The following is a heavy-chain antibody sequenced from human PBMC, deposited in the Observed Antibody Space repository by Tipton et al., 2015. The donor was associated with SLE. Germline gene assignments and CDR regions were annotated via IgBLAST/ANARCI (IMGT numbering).Heavy chain of an antibody. J-gene: IGHJ4*02. CDR3: ASYGCCSSTSCGSMGH. CDR2: IHDSGTT. D-gene: IGHD2-2*03. CDR1: GGSISGNY. Sequence: LRLSCTVSGGSISGNYWSWIRQPPGKRLEWIAFIHDSGTTNYNPSLESRLTISKDTSSNQFSLKLSSVTAADTAVYYCASYGCCSSTSCGSMGHWGQGTLVTVSS. V-gene: IGHV4-59*08.